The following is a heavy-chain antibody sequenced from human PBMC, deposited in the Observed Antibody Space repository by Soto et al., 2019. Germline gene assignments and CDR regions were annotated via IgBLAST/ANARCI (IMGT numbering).Heavy chain of an antibody. V-gene: IGHV1-3*01. J-gene: IGHJ3*02. D-gene: IGHD6-13*01. CDR3: ARGLAAAGNGAFDI. Sequence: ASVKVSCKASGYTFTSYAMHWVRQAPGQRLEWMGWINAGNGNTKYSQKFQGRVTITRDTSASTAYMELSSLRSEDTAVYYCARGLAAAGNGAFDIWGQGTMVTVSS. CDR1: GYTFTSYA. CDR2: INAGNGNT.